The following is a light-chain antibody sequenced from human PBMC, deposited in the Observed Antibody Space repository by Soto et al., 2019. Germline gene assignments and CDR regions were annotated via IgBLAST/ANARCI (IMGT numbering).Light chain of an antibody. CDR3: QQYYSTPYT. Sequence: DIVMTQSPDSLAVSLGERATINCKSSQSDLYSSNNKNYLAWYQQKRGQPPELLIYWASTRESGVPDRFSGSGSATDFTLTISSLQAEDVAVYYCQQYYSTPYTFGQGTKLEIK. V-gene: IGKV4-1*01. CDR1: QSDLYSSNNKNY. J-gene: IGKJ2*01. CDR2: WAS.